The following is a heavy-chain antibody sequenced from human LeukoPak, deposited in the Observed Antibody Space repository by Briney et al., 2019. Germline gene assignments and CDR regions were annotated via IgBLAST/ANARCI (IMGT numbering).Heavy chain of an antibody. CDR1: GGSFSGYY. D-gene: IGHD2-15*01. Sequence: KTSETLSLTCAVYGGSFSGYYWSWIRQPPGKGLEWIGEINHSGSTNYNPSLKSRVTISVDTSKNQFSLKLSSVTAADTAVYYCARSRYRSGGSCYYEPYYFDYWGQGTLVTVSS. CDR2: INHSGST. CDR3: ARSRYRSGGSCYYEPYYFDY. V-gene: IGHV4-34*01. J-gene: IGHJ4*02.